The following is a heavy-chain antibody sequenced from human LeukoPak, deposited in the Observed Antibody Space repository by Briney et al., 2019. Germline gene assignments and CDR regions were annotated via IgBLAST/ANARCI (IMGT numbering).Heavy chain of an antibody. Sequence: GGSLRLSCAASGFTFSSYGMHWVRQAPGKGLEWVAFIRYDGSNKYYADSVKGRFTISRDNSKNTLYLQMNSLRAEDTAVYYCAKDGLTRLGYSSGWSYYYYCMDVWGKGTTVTVSS. V-gene: IGHV3-30*02. J-gene: IGHJ6*03. CDR1: GFTFSSYG. CDR2: IRYDGSNK. D-gene: IGHD6-19*01. CDR3: AKDGLTRLGYSSGWSYYYYCMDV.